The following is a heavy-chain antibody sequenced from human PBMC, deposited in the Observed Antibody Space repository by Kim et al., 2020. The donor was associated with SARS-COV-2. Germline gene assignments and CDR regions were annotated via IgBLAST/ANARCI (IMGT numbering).Heavy chain of an antibody. Sequence: SETLSLTCAVYGGSFSGYYWSWIRQPPGKGLEWIGEINHSGSTNYNPSLKSRVTISVDTSKNQFSLKLSSVTAADTAVYYCARQDSGYFDYWGQGTLVTVSS. J-gene: IGHJ4*02. CDR3: ARQDSGYFDY. V-gene: IGHV4-34*01. D-gene: IGHD1-26*01. CDR2: INHSGST. CDR1: GGSFSGYY.